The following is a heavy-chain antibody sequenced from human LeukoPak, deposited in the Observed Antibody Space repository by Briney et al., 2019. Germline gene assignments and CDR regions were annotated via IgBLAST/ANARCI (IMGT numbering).Heavy chain of an antibody. CDR3: ARTFSEIYYYNGMYV. D-gene: IGHD3-16*01. V-gene: IGHV4-59*01. Sequence: PSETLSLTCTGSGGSISSYYMSWIRQPPGKGLEWIGYMYYSGRTNYNPSLKSRVTISVDTSKNQFSLKLSSVTAADTAVYYCARTFSEIYYYNGMYVWGQGRNVSVSS. CDR1: GGSISSYY. CDR2: MYYSGRT. J-gene: IGHJ6*02.